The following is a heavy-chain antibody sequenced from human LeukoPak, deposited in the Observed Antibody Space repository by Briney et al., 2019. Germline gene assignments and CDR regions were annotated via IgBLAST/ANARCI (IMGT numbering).Heavy chain of an antibody. CDR3: ARGIKERDYYYGMDV. CDR1: GGSISSYY. Sequence: SETLSLTFTVSGGSISSYYWSWIRQPPGKGLEWIGYIYYSGSTNYNPSLKSRVTISVDTSKNQFSLKLSSVTAADTAVYYCARGIKERDYYYGMDVWGQGTTVTVSS. V-gene: IGHV4-59*08. D-gene: IGHD3-10*01. J-gene: IGHJ6*02. CDR2: IYYSGST.